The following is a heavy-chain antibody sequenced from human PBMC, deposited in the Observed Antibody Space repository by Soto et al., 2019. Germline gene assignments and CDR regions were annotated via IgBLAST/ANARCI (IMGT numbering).Heavy chain of an antibody. CDR3: ARELYYDSSGQDIWFDP. D-gene: IGHD3-22*01. Sequence: SETLSLTCTVSGGSISSYYWSWIRQPPGKGLEWIGYIYYSGSTNYNPSLKSRVTISVDTSKSQFSLKLSSVTAADTAVYYCARELYYDSSGQDIWFDPWGQGTLVTV. CDR1: GGSISSYY. J-gene: IGHJ5*02. CDR2: IYYSGST. V-gene: IGHV4-59*01.